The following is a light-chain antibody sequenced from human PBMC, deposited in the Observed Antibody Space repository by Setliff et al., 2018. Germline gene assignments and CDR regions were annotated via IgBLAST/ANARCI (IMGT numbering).Light chain of an antibody. CDR3: LSYTSETTHAL. V-gene: IGLV2-14*03. Sequence: QSVLAQPAAVSRSPGQSITISCAGTNSDVGGYNYVSWYQQHPNKALKLMIYEVTKRPSGVSDRFSGSKSGNTASLTISGLQAEDEADYYCLSYTSETTHALFAGGTK. CDR2: EVT. J-gene: IGLJ2*01. CDR1: NSDVGGYNY.